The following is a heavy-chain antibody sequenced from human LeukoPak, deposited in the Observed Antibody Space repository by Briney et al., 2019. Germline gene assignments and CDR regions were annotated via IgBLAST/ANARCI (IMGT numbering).Heavy chain of an antibody. J-gene: IGHJ6*02. CDR3: ARTAVADKKNIGYYYYGMDV. D-gene: IGHD6-19*01. Sequence: PSETLSLTCTVSGYSISSGYYWGWIRQPPGKGLEWIGSIYHSGSTYYNPSLKSRVTISVDTSKNQFSLKLSSVTAADTAVYYCARTAVADKKNIGYYYYGMDVWGQGTTVTVSS. V-gene: IGHV4-38-2*02. CDR2: IYHSGST. CDR1: GYSISSGYY.